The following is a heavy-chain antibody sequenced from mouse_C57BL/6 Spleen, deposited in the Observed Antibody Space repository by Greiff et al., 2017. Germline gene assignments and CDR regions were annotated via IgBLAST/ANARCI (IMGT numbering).Heavy chain of an antibody. D-gene: IGHD1-3*01. Sequence: QVQLQQSGADLVKPGASVKVSCKASGYTFTSYWMHWVKQRPGQGLEWIGRIHPSASDTNYNQKFKGKATLTVDKSSSTAYMQLSSLTSEGSAVYYCAIWGLSGYWGQGTTLTVSS. CDR1: GYTFTSYW. J-gene: IGHJ2*01. CDR3: AIWGLSGY. CDR2: IHPSASDT. V-gene: IGHV1-74*01.